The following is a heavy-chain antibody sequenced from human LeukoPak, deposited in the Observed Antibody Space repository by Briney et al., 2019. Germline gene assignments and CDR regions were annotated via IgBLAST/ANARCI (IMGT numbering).Heavy chain of an antibody. CDR3: ARDGGYSNPYYYYYYYMDF. CDR1: GGSITSSTYY. J-gene: IGHJ6*03. CDR2: IYYSGKT. Sequence: SETLSLTCTVSGGSITSSTYYWGWIRQSPAKGLEWIGSIYYSGKTYYNPSLKSRVTISVDTSENHFSLKLSSVTAADPAVYYCARDGGYSNPYYYYYYYMDFWGKGTTVTVSS. D-gene: IGHD4-11*01. V-gene: IGHV4-39*07.